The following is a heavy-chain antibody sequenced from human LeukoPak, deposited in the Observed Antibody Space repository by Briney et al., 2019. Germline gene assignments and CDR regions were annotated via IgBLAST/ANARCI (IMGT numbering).Heavy chain of an antibody. CDR2: IYIGDSS. J-gene: IGHJ4*02. CDR3: ALYYYDTSGYYEVY. D-gene: IGHD3-22*01. CDR1: GFTVSRNY. V-gene: IGHV3-53*01. Sequence: GGSLRLSCAASGFTVSRNYMSWVRQAPGKGLEWVSVIYIGDSSYYADSAKGRFTISRDNSKNTLYLQMNSLRAEDTAVYYCALYYYDTSGYYEVYWGQGTLVTVSS.